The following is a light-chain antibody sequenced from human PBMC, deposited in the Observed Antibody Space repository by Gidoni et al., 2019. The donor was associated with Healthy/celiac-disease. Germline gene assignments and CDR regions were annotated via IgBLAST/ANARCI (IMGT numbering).Light chain of an antibody. CDR1: QSISSY. V-gene: IGKV1-39*01. J-gene: IGKJ1*01. CDR3: QQSYSTLDWT. CDR2: AAS. Sequence: DIQMTQSTSSLSASVGDRVTITCRASQSISSYLNWYQQKPGKDPKLLIYAASSLQSGVPSRFSGSGSGTDFTLTISSLQPEDFATYYCQQSYSTLDWTFGQGTKVEIK.